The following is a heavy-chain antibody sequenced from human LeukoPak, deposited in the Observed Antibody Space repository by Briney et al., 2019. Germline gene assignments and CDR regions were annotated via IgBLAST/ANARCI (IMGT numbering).Heavy chain of an antibody. CDR3: AKAPVTTCSGAYCYPFDY. J-gene: IGHJ4*02. Sequence: GGSLRLSCAASGFTFSSYGMHWVRQAPGKGLEWVAVISYDGSNKYYADSVKGRFTISRDNSKNTLYLQMNRLRAEDAAVYYCAKAPVTTCSGAYCYPFDYWGQGTLVTVSS. CDR2: ISYDGSNK. V-gene: IGHV3-30*18. D-gene: IGHD2-21*01. CDR1: GFTFSSYG.